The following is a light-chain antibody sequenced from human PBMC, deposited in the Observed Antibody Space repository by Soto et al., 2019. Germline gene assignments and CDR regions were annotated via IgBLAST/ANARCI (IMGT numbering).Light chain of an antibody. Sequence: EIVLTQSPGTLSLSPGERATLSCRASQSVSSNSLAWYQQKPGQAPRLLIYGASSRATGIPDRFSGSGSGTVFTLTISRLEPEDFAVYYCQQYATSPGRTFGQGTKVEIK. CDR2: GAS. V-gene: IGKV3-20*01. CDR1: QSVSSNS. CDR3: QQYATSPGRT. J-gene: IGKJ1*01.